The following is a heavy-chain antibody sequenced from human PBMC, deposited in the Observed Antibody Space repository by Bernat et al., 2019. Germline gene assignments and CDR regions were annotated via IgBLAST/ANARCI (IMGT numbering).Heavy chain of an antibody. CDR1: RFTFSDYY. CDR3: ARGTATSAPYMEV. Sequence: QVQLVESGGGLVKPGGSLRLSCAASRFTFSDYYMSWIRQAPGKVLDWVSYISSSSSYTNYADTVKSRLTISRDNDKNTLNLQMNSLRAEETAVYYCARGTATSAPYMEVWGKGTTVTVSS. J-gene: IGHJ6*03. D-gene: IGHD1-1*01. CDR2: ISSSSSYT. V-gene: IGHV3-11*05.